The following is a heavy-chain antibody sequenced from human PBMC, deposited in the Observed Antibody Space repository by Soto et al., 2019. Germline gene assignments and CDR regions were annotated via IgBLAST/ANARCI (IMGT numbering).Heavy chain of an antibody. CDR2: IYYSGST. CDR3: ARRYGSAVDI. J-gene: IGHJ3*02. CDR1: GGSISSYN. D-gene: IGHD3-10*01. V-gene: IGHV4-59*01. Sequence: QVQLQESGPGLVKPSETLSLTCTVSGGSISSYNWSWIRQPQGKGLEWIGYIYYSGSTNYNPSLTSRVAISVDTSKIQFSVKLSSVTAADTAVYDCARRYGSAVDIWGQGTMVTVSS.